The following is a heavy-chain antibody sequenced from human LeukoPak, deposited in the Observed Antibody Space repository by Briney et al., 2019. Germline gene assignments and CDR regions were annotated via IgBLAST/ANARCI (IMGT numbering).Heavy chain of an antibody. V-gene: IGHV3-30*03. CDR3: ARFPPPRGFDY. Sequence: GGSLRLSCAASGFTFSSYGMHWVRQAPGKGLEWVAVISYDGSNKYYADSVKGRFTISRDNSKNTLYLQMNSLRAEDTAVYYCARFPPPRGFDYWGQGTLVTVSS. CDR2: ISYDGSNK. CDR1: GFTFSSYG. J-gene: IGHJ4*02.